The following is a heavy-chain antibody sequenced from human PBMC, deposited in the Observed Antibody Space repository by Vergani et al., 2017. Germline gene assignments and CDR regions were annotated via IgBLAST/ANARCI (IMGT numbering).Heavy chain of an antibody. J-gene: IGHJ4*02. Sequence: EVQLVESGGGLVKPGGSLRLSCAASGFTFSSDSMNWVRQAPGKGLEWVSSISSSSSYIYYADSVKGRFTISRDNAKNSLYLQMNSLRAEDTAVYYCARDFFCYDSSGYYSGLFDYWGQGTLVTVSS. D-gene: IGHD3-22*01. CDR1: GFTFSSDS. V-gene: IGHV3-21*01. CDR3: ARDFFCYDSSGYYSGLFDY. CDR2: ISSSSSYI.